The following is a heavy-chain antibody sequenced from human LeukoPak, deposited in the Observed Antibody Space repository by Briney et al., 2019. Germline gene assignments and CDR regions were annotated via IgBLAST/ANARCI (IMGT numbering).Heavy chain of an antibody. V-gene: IGHV3-48*04. Sequence: GGSLRLSCAASGFTFSTYSMNWVRQAPGKGLEWVSYISGTSSLIYYADSVKGRFTISRDNAKNTLYLQMNSLRAEDTAVYYCARGASGYSYGWGQGTLVTVSS. CDR3: ARGASGYSYG. CDR1: GFTFSTYS. J-gene: IGHJ4*02. CDR2: ISGTSSLI. D-gene: IGHD5-18*01.